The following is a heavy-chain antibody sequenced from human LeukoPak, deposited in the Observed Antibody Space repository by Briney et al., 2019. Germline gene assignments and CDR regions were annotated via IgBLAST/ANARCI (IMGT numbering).Heavy chain of an antibody. CDR2: IRYDGSNK. J-gene: IGHJ4*02. V-gene: IGHV3-30*02. CDR1: GFTFSSYG. Sequence: GGSLRLSCAASGFTFSSYGMHWVRQAPGKGLEWVAFIRYDGSNKYYADSVKGRFTISRDNSKNTLYLQMNSLRAEDTAVYYCAKESRIVGATSFDYWGQGPLVTVSS. D-gene: IGHD1-26*01. CDR3: AKESRIVGATSFDY.